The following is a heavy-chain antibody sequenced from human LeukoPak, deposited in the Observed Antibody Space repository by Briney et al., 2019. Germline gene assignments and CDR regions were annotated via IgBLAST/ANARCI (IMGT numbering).Heavy chain of an antibody. CDR1: GFTFDDYG. D-gene: IGHD3-16*01. J-gene: IGHJ6*03. CDR3: ARITDEDYYYYYMDV. Sequence: PGGSLRLSCAASGFTFDDYGMSWVRQAPGKGLEWVSGINWNGGSTGYADSVKGRFTISRDNAKNSLYLQMNSLRAEDTALYYCARITDEDYYYYYMDVWAKGPRSPSP. CDR2: INWNGGST. V-gene: IGHV3-20*04.